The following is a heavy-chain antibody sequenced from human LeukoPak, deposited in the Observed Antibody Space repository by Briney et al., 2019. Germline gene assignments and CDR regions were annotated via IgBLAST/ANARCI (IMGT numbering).Heavy chain of an antibody. CDR3: AKDMDNYYGSGSPPQVDY. V-gene: IGHV3-9*01. Sequence: GGSLRLSCAASGFTFDNYAMHWVGQAPGRGLEWVSGISWNSDSIGYADSVRGRFTISRDNAKNSLYLQMNSLRAEDTALYYCAKDMDNYYGSGSPPQVDYWGQGTLVTVSS. CDR1: GFTFDNYA. D-gene: IGHD3-10*01. J-gene: IGHJ4*02. CDR2: ISWNSDSI.